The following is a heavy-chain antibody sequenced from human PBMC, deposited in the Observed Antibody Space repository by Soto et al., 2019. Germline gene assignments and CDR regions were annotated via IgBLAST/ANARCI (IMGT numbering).Heavy chain of an antibody. D-gene: IGHD3-22*01. Sequence: GWSLRLSCAASGFTFSSYAVSWVRQAPGKGPEWISSISGSGSTIYYADSVKGRFTISRDNSENTLYLQMSSLRAEDTAVYYCAKVFYYYDSSGYYYFDYWGQGTLVTVSS. CDR1: GFTFSSYA. CDR3: AKVFYYYDSSGYYYFDY. V-gene: IGHV3-23*01. J-gene: IGHJ4*02. CDR2: ISGSGSTI.